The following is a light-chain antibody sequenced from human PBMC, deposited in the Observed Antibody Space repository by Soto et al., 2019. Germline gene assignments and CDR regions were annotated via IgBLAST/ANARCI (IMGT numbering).Light chain of an antibody. CDR1: QSVYNNY. CDR3: QQYHNWPMT. V-gene: IGKV3-20*01. CDR2: AAS. J-gene: IGKJ5*01. Sequence: EIVLTQSPGTLSLSPGERATLSCRASQSVYNNYLAWYQHKPGQAPRLLIYAASSRATGIPDRFSGSGSGTDFALTISSRQSEDFAVYYCQQYHNWPMTFGQGTRLEI.